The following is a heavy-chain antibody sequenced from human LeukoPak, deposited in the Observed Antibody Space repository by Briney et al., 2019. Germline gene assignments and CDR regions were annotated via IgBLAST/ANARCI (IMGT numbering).Heavy chain of an antibody. V-gene: IGHV3-48*01. CDR2: ISSSSSTI. D-gene: IGHD1-26*01. Sequence: GGSLRLSCAASGFTFSSYSMNWVRQAPGKGLEWVSYISSSSSTIYYADSVKGRFTISRDNSENTLYLQMNSLRAEDTAVYYCAKSAGATYFYYHMDVWGKGTTVTVSS. CDR1: GFTFSSYS. J-gene: IGHJ6*03. CDR3: AKSAGATYFYYHMDV.